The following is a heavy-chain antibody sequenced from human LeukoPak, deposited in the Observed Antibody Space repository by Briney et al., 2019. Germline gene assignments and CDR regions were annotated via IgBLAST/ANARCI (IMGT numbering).Heavy chain of an antibody. CDR1: GGTFSSYA. J-gene: IGHJ4*02. V-gene: IGHV1-69*06. Sequence: SVKVSCKASGGTFSSYAISWVRQAPGQGLEWMGGIIPIFGTANYAQKFQGRVTITADKSTSTAYMDLSSLSSEDTAVYYCASNTYYYDGSGYKNREFDYWGQGTLVTVSS. CDR3: ASNTYYYDGSGYKNREFDY. CDR2: IIPIFGTA. D-gene: IGHD3-22*01.